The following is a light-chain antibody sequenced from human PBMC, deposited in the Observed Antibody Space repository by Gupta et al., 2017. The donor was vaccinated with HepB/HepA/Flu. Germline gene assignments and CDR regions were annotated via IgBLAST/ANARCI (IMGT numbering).Light chain of an antibody. CDR2: GAS. CDR1: QRIRAY. J-gene: IGKJ1*01. V-gene: IGKV1-39*01. Sequence: DIQMTQSPSSLSASVGDRISITCRAGQRIRAYLHWYQQRPGKAPNLLIYGASNLQTGVPSRFSGSGSGTEFTLTISSRQPEDFATYFCQQTYSTPWTFGQGTKVDMK. CDR3: QQTYSTPWT.